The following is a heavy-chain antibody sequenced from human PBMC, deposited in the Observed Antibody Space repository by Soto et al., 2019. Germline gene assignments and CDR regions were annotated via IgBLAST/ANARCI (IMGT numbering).Heavy chain of an antibody. V-gene: IGHV3-23*01. Sequence: GVSLRLSCAASGFTFSSYAMSWVRQAPGKGLEWVSAISGSGGSTYYADSVKGRFTISRDNSKNTLYLQMNSLRAEDTAVYYCAKDSSGWYARFDYRGKGTLVTVSS. CDR2: ISGSGGST. CDR3: AKDSSGWYARFDY. CDR1: GFTFSSYA. D-gene: IGHD6-19*01. J-gene: IGHJ4*02.